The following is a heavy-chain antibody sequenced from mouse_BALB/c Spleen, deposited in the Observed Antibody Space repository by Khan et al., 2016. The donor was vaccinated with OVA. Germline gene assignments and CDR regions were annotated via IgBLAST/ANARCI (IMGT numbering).Heavy chain of an antibody. D-gene: IGHD1-2*01. Sequence: EVQLVESGGDLVKPGGSLKLSCEASGFTFSSYGMSWVRQTPDKRLEWVATISNGGSYTYYPDGVKGRLTISRDNAKNTLYLQMSSLKSEDTAMYYCARHRFTSAADWFAYWGQGTLVTVSA. J-gene: IGHJ3*01. V-gene: IGHV5-6*01. CDR1: GFTFSSYG. CDR3: ARHRFTSAADWFAY. CDR2: ISNGGSYT.